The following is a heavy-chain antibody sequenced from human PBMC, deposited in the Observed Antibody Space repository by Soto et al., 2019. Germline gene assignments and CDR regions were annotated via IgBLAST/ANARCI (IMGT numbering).Heavy chain of an antibody. CDR1: GVTVGNNY. Sequence: EVRLVESGGGLVQPGGSLRLSCAASGVTVGNNYMSWFRQAPGKGLEWVSVTYSGGDTRYADYVKGKFTMSRDSTKNTVYLQLDSLRAEDTAVYFCARNVPVTALGYWGQGSLVTVSS. CDR3: ARNVPVTALGY. V-gene: IGHV3-66*01. J-gene: IGHJ4*02. CDR2: TYSGGDT. D-gene: IGHD4-17*01.